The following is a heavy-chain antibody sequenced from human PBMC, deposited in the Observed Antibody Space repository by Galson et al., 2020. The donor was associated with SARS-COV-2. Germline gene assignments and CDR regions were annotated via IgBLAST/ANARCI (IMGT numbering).Heavy chain of an antibody. CDR3: ARDIVVVPAGKGGYYYYMDV. Sequence: SVKVSCKASGGTFSSYAISWVRQAPGQGLEWMGGIIPIFGTANYAQKFQGRVTITADESTSTAYMELSSLRSEDTAVYYCARDIVVVPAGKGGYYYYMDVWGKGTTVTVSS. CDR2: IIPIFGTA. V-gene: IGHV1-69*13. CDR1: GGTFSSYA. J-gene: IGHJ6*03. D-gene: IGHD2-2*01.